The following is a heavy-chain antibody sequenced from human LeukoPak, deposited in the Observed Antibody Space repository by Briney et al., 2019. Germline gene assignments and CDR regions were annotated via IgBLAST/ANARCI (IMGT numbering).Heavy chain of an antibody. J-gene: IGHJ6*02. Sequence: GGSLRLSCAASGFTVSSNYMSWVRQAPGKGLEWVSVIYSGGSTYYADSVKGRFTISRDNSKNTLYLQMNSLRAEDTAVYYCASAPVSRYYYYGMDVWGQGTTVTVSS. V-gene: IGHV3-53*01. D-gene: IGHD6-19*01. CDR3: ASAPVSRYYYYGMDV. CDR2: IYSGGST. CDR1: GFTVSSNY.